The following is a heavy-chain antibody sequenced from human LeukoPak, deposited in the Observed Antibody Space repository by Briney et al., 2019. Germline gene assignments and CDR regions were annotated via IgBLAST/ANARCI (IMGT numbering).Heavy chain of an antibody. D-gene: IGHD2-21*01. Sequence: GGSLRLSCAASGFTFTSYSMNWVRQAPGKGLEWVSYISSSGSTISYADSVKGRFTISRDNAKNPLYLQMNSLRAEDTAVYYCARDRPYYSYCFDIWGQGTMVTVSS. CDR2: ISSSGSTI. V-gene: IGHV3-48*01. CDR1: GFTFTSYS. J-gene: IGHJ3*02. CDR3: ARDRPYYSYCFDI.